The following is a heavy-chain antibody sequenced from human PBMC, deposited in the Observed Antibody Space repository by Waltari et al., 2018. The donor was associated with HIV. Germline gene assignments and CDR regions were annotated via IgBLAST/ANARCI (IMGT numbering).Heavy chain of an antibody. V-gene: IGHV1-2*02. CDR3: ARGLLEVVVVVGATCAFGI. Sequence: QVQLVQSGAEVKKPGASVKVSCKASGYTFTGYYMHWVRQAPGQGLEWMGWIKPSRGGTNDAQKFQGRVTMTRDTSISSVYMELSRLRSDDAAVYYCARGLLEVVVVVGATCAFGIWGQGTMVTVSA. J-gene: IGHJ3*02. CDR2: IKPSRGGT. CDR1: GYTFTGYY. D-gene: IGHD2-15*01.